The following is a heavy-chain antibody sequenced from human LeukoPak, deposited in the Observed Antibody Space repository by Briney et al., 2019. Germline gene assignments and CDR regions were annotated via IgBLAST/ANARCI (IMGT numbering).Heavy chain of an antibody. Sequence: SETLSLTCTVSGGSISSYYWGWIRQPAGKGLEWIGRIYTSGSTNYNPSLKSRVTMSVDTSKNQFSLKLSSVTAADTAVYYCARERWEVEYFDYWGQGTLVTVSS. D-gene: IGHD5-24*01. CDR3: ARERWEVEYFDY. V-gene: IGHV4-4*07. CDR1: GGSISSYY. CDR2: IYTSGST. J-gene: IGHJ4*02.